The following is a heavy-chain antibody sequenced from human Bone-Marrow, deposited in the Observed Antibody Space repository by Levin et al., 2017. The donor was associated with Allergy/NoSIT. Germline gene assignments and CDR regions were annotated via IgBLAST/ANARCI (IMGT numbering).Heavy chain of an antibody. CDR1: GFTLTSYA. CDR2: INNRGNP. CDR3: AKDHVSSGWPTFDY. Sequence: GGSLRLSCAASGFTLTSYAMSWVRQAPGKGLEWVASINNRGNPYYSDSAKGRFTVPRDSYKNSFFLEMNGLRAEDTAVYYCAKDHVSSGWPTFDYWGQGTLVAASS. D-gene: IGHD6-19*01. J-gene: IGHJ4*02. V-gene: IGHV3-23*01.